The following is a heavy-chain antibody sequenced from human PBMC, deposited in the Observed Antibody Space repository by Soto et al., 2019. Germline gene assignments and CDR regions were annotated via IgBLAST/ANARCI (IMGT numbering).Heavy chain of an antibody. CDR2: ISYDGSNK. CDR3: GKVYCGGDCYARPAGMDV. CDR1: GFTFRSYG. Sequence: GGSLRLSCAASGFTFRSYGMHWVRQAPGKGLEWVAVISYDGSNKYYADSVKGRFTISRDNSKNTLYLQMNSLRAEDTAVYYCGKVYCGGDCYARPAGMDVWGQGTTVTVSS. V-gene: IGHV3-30*18. J-gene: IGHJ6*02. D-gene: IGHD2-21*02.